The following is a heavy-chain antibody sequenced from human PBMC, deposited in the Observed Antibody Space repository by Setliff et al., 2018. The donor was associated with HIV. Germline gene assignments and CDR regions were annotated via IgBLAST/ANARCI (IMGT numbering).Heavy chain of an antibody. Sequence: GGSLRLSCAASAFTFSNAWMNWVRQAPGKGLEWVGRIQSKIDGGTTDYAAPVKGRFTISRDDSKNMLYLQMNSLKTEDTAVYYCTTGRRTYYNFWSGWSYYYYYMDVWGKGTTVTVSS. CDR3: TTGRRTYYNFWSGWSYYYYYMDV. J-gene: IGHJ6*03. CDR1: AFTFSNAW. V-gene: IGHV3-15*07. CDR2: IQSKIDGGTT. D-gene: IGHD3-3*01.